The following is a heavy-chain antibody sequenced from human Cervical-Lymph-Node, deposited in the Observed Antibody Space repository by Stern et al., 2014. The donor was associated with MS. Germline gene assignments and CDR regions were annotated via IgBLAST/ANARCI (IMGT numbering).Heavy chain of an antibody. D-gene: IGHD5-18*01. CDR3: ARDGDTAMVPPLYFFAF. Sequence: QDQLVQSGAEVKGPGSAGKVSCKASGGSFNKYAINWVRQAPGQGFEWVVGVIPIFGTPQYPLKFQVRLTFTADESTNTAYMELSSLRSEDSAVYYCARDGDTAMVPPLYFFAFWGQGTLVIVSS. V-gene: IGHV1-69*12. CDR2: VIPIFGTP. CDR1: GGSFNKYA. J-gene: IGHJ4*02.